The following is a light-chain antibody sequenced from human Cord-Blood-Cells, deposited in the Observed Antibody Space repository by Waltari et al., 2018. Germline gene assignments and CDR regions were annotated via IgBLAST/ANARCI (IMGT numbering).Light chain of an antibody. CDR3: SSYAGSNNLV. CDR1: SSDVGGYNY. Sequence: QPALTQPPPASGSPGPSVTISCPGTSSDVGGYNYVSWYQQHPGKAPKLMIYEVSKRPSGVPDRFAGSKSGNTASLTVSGLQAEDEADYYCSSYAGSNNLVFGGGTKLTVL. CDR2: EVS. J-gene: IGLJ2*01. V-gene: IGLV2-8*01.